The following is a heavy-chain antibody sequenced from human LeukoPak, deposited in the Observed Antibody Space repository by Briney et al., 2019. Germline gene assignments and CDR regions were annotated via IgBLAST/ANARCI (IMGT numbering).Heavy chain of an antibody. CDR3: ARDNYAGANWFDP. CDR1: GGTFSSYA. J-gene: IGHJ5*02. CDR2: IIPIFGTA. V-gene: IGHV1-69*05. D-gene: IGHD1-7*01. Sequence: RASVKVSCKASGGTFSSYAISWVRQAPGQGLGWMGGIIPIFGTANYAQKFQGRVTITTDESTSTAYMELSSLRSEDTAVYYCARDNYAGANWFDPWGQGTLVTVSS.